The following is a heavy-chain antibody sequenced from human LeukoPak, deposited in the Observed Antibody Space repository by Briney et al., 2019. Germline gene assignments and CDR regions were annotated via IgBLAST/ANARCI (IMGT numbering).Heavy chain of an antibody. CDR2: IYSGGST. CDR3: ARNRDYGQTGYFDY. V-gene: IGHV3-66*01. CDR1: GFTVSSNY. D-gene: IGHD4/OR15-4a*01. J-gene: IGHJ4*02. Sequence: TGGSLRLSCAASGFTVSSNYMSWVRQSPGKGLESLSVIYSGGSTYYADSVKGRFNIYRDHSKNTLYLQLNSLRAEDTAVYYCARNRDYGQTGYFDYWDQGTLVTVSS.